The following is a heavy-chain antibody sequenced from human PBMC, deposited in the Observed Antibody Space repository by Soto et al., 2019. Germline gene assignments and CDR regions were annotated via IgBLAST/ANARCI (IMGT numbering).Heavy chain of an antibody. V-gene: IGHV1-3*01. J-gene: IGHJ5*02. D-gene: IGHD6-25*01. CDR2: INAGDGNT. CDR1: RYTFTNYV. Sequence: QVHLVQSGADVKKPGASVHVSCKASRYTFTNYVIHWVRLAPGERLEWMGWINAGDGNTRYSQKFQDRVTITMDTYSSTVYMKLTSLTSDDTAVYYCTRGGPAARFGFDNWGQGTLVTASS. CDR3: TRGGPAARFGFDN.